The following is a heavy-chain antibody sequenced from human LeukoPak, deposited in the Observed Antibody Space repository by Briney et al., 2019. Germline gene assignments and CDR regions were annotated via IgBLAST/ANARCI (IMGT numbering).Heavy chain of an antibody. CDR1: GITFNSYG. D-gene: IGHD2-21*01. Sequence: PGGSLRLSCAASGITFNSYGMHWVRRAPDKGLEWVAFIRYDGSNEYYADSVKGRFTISRDNSKNTLYLQMNSLRGEDTTVYYCCGDFDYWGQGTLVTVSS. CDR2: IRYDGSNE. V-gene: IGHV3-30*02. CDR3: CGDFDY. J-gene: IGHJ4*02.